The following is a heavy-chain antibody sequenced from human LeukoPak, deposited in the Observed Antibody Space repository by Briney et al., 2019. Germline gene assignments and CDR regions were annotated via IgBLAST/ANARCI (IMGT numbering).Heavy chain of an antibody. Sequence: ETLSLTCRVSSGSNNKFYWSWIRQPPGKGLEWIGYIYYSGSTNYNPSLKSRVTMSVDTSKNRLSLNLISVTTADTAVYYCARAAPGLAYYFDYWGQGTLVTVSS. V-gene: IGHV4-59*01. CDR3: ARAAPGLAYYFDY. J-gene: IGHJ4*02. CDR1: SGSNNKFY. CDR2: IYYSGST. D-gene: IGHD6-13*01.